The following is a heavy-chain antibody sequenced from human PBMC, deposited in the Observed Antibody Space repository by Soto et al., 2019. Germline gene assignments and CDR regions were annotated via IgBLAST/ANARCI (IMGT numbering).Heavy chain of an antibody. CDR3: ARGWDFWNGLYRSDAFDI. Sequence: LRLSCAASGFTFSSYEMNWVRQAPGKGLEWLSYISSSATIIYYADSVKGRFTISRDNAKNSLYLQMNSLRAEDTAVYYCARGWDFWNGLYRSDAFDIWGQGTTVTVSS. CDR2: ISSSATII. V-gene: IGHV3-48*03. J-gene: IGHJ3*02. D-gene: IGHD3-3*01. CDR1: GFTFSSYE.